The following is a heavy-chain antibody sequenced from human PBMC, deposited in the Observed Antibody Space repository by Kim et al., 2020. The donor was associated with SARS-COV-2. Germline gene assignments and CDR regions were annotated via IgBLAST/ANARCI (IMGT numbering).Heavy chain of an antibody. D-gene: IGHD2-15*01. Sequence: RGSLRLSCAASGFTFSDYYMSWIRQAPGKGLEWVSYISSSSSYTNYADSVKGRFTISRDNAKNSLYLQMNSLRAEDTAVYYCAREDPYCSGGSCYSGEFDYWGQGTLVTVSS. V-gene: IGHV3-11*06. CDR3: AREDPYCSGGSCYSGEFDY. CDR2: ISSSSSYT. J-gene: IGHJ4*02. CDR1: GFTFSDYY.